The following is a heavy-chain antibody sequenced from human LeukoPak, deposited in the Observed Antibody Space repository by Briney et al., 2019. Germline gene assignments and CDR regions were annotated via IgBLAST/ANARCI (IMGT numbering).Heavy chain of an antibody. V-gene: IGHV4-34*01. CDR3: ARRTKTTVTKDAFDI. D-gene: IGHD4-17*01. J-gene: IGHJ3*02. CDR2: MSHSGYP. Sequence: PSETLSLTCAVYGGSFSGYSWTWIRQPPGKGLEWIGEMSHSGYPNYNPSLKSRVAISIDTSKNQFSLNLTSVTAADTAVYYCARRTKTTVTKDAFDIWGQGTMVTVSS. CDR1: GGSFSGYS.